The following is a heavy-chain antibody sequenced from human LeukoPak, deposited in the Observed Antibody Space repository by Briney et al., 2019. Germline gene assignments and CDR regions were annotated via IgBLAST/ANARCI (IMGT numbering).Heavy chain of an antibody. CDR2: IHYSGDRT. D-gene: IGHD5-24*01. V-gene: IGHV3-64*01. CDR1: GFSFNTYA. J-gene: IGHJ4*02. CDR3: VRDSGGDAYNDYFDA. Sequence: QPGGSLRLSCAASGFSFNTYAMHWVRLAPGKGLEFVSAIHYSGDRTYYANSVKGRFIISRDNSRKTLLLQLGSLRAEDTAVYYCVRDSGGDAYNDYFDAWGQGTLVTVSS.